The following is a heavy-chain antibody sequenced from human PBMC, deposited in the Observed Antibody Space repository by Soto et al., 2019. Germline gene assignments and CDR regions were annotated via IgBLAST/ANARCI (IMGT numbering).Heavy chain of an antibody. V-gene: IGHV3-48*04. CDR2: ISSRSSTI. J-gene: IGHJ4*02. D-gene: IGHD2-15*01. CDR1: GFSFSTYN. CDR3: AKSPLEGGNVYLDS. Sequence: GGSLRLSCAASGFSFSTYNMNWVRQAPGRGLEWVSYISSRSSTIYHADSVKGRFTISRDNAKNSLYLQMDSLRVEDTAVYYCAKSPLEGGNVYLDSWGQGTLVTVSS.